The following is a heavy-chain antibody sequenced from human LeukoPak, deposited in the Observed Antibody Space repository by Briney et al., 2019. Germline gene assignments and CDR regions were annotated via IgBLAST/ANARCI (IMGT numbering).Heavy chain of an antibody. CDR3: ARARRLWFGSSHAFDI. V-gene: IGHV3-23*01. CDR1: GFTFSSYA. D-gene: IGHD3-10*01. CDR2: ISGSGGST. Sequence: PGGSLRLSCAASGFTFSSYAMSWVRQAPGKGLEWVSAISGSGGSTYYADSVKGRFTISRDNSKNTLYLQMNSLRAEDTAVYYCARARRLWFGSSHAFDIWGQGTMVTVSS. J-gene: IGHJ3*02.